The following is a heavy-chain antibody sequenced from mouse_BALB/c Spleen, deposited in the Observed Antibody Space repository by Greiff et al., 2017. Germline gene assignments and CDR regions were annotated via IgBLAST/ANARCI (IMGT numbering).Heavy chain of an antibody. CDR1: GFTFSSFG. CDR3: ASDGSGAMDY. J-gene: IGHJ4*01. V-gene: IGHV5-17*02. Sequence: EVNLVESGGGLVQPGGSLKLSCAASGFTFSSFGMHWVRQTPEKGLEWVAYISSGSSTIYYTDTVKGRFTISRDKPKNTLDLQMTSLRSEDTAMYYCASDGSGAMDYWGQGTSVTVSS. D-gene: IGHD2-3*01. CDR2: ISSGSSTI.